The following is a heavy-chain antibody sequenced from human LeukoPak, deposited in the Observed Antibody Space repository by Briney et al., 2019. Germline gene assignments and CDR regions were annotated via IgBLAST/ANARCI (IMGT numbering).Heavy chain of an antibody. Sequence: PSETLSLTCTVSRGSISSYYWSWLRQPPGKGLEWIGYIYYSGSTNYNPSLKSRVTISVDTSKNQFSLKLSSVTAADTAVYYCAREGPLGWFDPWGQGTLVTVSS. CDR3: AREGPLGWFDP. CDR1: RGSISSYY. CDR2: IYYSGST. J-gene: IGHJ5*02. V-gene: IGHV4-59*01.